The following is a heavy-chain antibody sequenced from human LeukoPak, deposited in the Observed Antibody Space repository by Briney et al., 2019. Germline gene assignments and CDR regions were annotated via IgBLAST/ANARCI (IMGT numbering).Heavy chain of an antibody. J-gene: IGHJ4*02. CDR2: IIVGGGNT. D-gene: IGHD3-22*01. CDR3: AADPSGYYYDSSGYYSTFYY. CDR1: GFTFTGYA. V-gene: IGHV1-58*02. Sequence: PWASLKLSCKASGFTFTGYAMHWVRQAPGQGLEWIGWIIVGGGNTNNAQKLQGKVTITSDMSTSTAYMELSSLRSEDTAVYYCAADPSGYYYDSSGYYSTFYYGGQGPLVTVSA.